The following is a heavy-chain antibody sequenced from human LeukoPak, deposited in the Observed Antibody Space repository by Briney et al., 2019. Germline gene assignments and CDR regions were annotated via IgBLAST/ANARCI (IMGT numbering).Heavy chain of an antibody. CDR2: IYYSGST. CDR3: ARDNYGSGSYFDY. D-gene: IGHD3-10*01. J-gene: IGHJ4*02. V-gene: IGHV4-31*03. CDR1: GGSISSGGYY. Sequence: PSQTLSLTCTVSGGSISSGGYYWSWIRQHPGKGLEWIGYIYYSGSTYYNPSLKSRVTISVDTSKNQFSLKLSSVTAADTAVYYCARDNYGSGSYFDYWGQGTLVTVSS.